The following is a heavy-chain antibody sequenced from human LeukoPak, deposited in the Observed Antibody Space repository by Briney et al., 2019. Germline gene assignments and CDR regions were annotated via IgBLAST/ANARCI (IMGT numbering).Heavy chain of an antibody. Sequence: SETLSLTCAIYGGSFNDYYWSWIRQSPGKGLEWIGEINQSGRTNYKSSLKSRVTISVDRSQNQFSLKMTAATAADTAVYYCARGGTVMPKKQLRANYYYKGMDVWGQGTTVTVS. V-gene: IGHV4-34*01. CDR1: GGSFNDYY. CDR2: INQSGRT. J-gene: IGHJ6*02. D-gene: IGHD3-16*01. CDR3: ARGGTVMPKKQLRANYYYKGMDV.